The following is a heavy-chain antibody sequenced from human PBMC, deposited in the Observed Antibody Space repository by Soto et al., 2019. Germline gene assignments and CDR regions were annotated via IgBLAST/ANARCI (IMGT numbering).Heavy chain of an antibody. J-gene: IGHJ6*02. CDR1: GGSISSGGYS. Sequence: SETLSLTXAVSGGSISSGGYSWSWIRQPPGKGLEWIGYIYHSGSTSYNPSLKSRVTISLDRSKNQLSLKLSTVTAADTAVYYCASESYGSGTSGGLDVGGQGTTVTVSS. D-gene: IGHD3-10*01. V-gene: IGHV4-30-2*01. CDR3: ASESYGSGTSGGLDV. CDR2: IYHSGST.